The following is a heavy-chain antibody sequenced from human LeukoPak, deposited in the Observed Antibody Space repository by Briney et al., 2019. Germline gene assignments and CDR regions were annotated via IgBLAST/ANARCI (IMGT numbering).Heavy chain of an antibody. D-gene: IGHD6-19*01. J-gene: IGHJ4*02. CDR2: ISAYNGNT. CDR1: GYTFTSYG. CDR3: ARDPRIQWLVPFDY. Sequence: ASVKVSCKASGYTFTSYGISWVRQAPGQGLEWMGWISAYNGNTNYAQKFQGRVTMTRDTSISTAYMELSRLRSDDTAVYYCARDPRIQWLVPFDYWGQGTLVTVSS. V-gene: IGHV1-18*01.